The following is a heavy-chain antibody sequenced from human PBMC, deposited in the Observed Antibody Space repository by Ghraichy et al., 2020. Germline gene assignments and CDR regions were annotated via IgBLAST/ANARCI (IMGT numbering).Heavy chain of an antibody. J-gene: IGHJ3*02. V-gene: IGHV3-21*01. CDR1: GFTFSSYS. D-gene: IGHD4-17*01. Sequence: GESLNISCAASGFTFSSYSMNWVRQAPGKGLEWVSSISSSSSYIYYADSVKGRFTISRDNAKNSLYLQMNSLRAEDTAVYYCAREYDYGDSVPEDAFDIWGQGTMVTVSS. CDR2: ISSSSSYI. CDR3: AREYDYGDSVPEDAFDI.